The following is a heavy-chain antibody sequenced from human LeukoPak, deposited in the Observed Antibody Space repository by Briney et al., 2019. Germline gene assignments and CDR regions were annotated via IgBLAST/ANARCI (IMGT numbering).Heavy chain of an antibody. CDR3: AREGRYYYDSSGYDAFDI. CDR1: GGSISSSSYY. J-gene: IGHJ3*02. D-gene: IGHD3-22*01. V-gene: IGHV4-61*01. Sequence: PSETLSLTCTVSGGSISSSSYYWGWIRQPPGKGLEWIGYIYYSGSTNYNPSLKSRVTISVDTSKNQFSLKLSSVTAADTAVYYCAREGRYYYDSSGYDAFDIWGQGTMVTVSS. CDR2: IYYSGST.